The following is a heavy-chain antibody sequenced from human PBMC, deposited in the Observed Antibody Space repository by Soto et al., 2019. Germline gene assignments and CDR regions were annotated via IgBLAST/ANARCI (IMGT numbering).Heavy chain of an antibody. CDR1: GFTFTNAW. CDR3: TTDDPINKY. J-gene: IGHJ4*02. CDR2: IKSKTNGGTT. V-gene: IGHV3-15*01. Sequence: GGSLRLSCAASGFTFTNAWMSWVRQAPGKGLEWVGRIKSKTNGGTTDYAAPVKGRFAISRDDSKNTLYLQMNSLKTEDAAVYYCTTDDPINKYWGQGTLVTVSS.